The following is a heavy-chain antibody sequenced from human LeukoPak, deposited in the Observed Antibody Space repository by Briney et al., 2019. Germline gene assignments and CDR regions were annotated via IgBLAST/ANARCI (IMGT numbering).Heavy chain of an antibody. Sequence: ASVKVSCKASGYTFTGYYMHWVRQAPGQGLEWMGWINPNSGGTNYAQKFQGRVTMTRDTSISTAYMELSRLRSDDTAVYYCARGTGIAAAGTLWFDPWGQGTLVTVSS. CDR3: ARGTGIAAAGTLWFDP. CDR1: GYTFTGYY. CDR2: INPNSGGT. V-gene: IGHV1-2*02. D-gene: IGHD6-13*01. J-gene: IGHJ5*02.